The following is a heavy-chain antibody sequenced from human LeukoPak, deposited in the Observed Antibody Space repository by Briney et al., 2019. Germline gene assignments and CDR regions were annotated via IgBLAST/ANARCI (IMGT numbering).Heavy chain of an antibody. J-gene: IGHJ6*04. CDR1: GYTFTSYA. CDR2: INAGNGNT. V-gene: IGHV1-3*01. CDR3: ASGILTGYPKYYYYGMDV. D-gene: IGHD3-9*01. Sequence: ASVKVSCKASGYTFTSYAMHWVRQAPEQRLEWMGWINAGNGNTKYSQKFQGRVTITRDTSASTAYMELSSLRSEDTAVYYCASGILTGYPKYYYYGMDVWGKGTTVTVSS.